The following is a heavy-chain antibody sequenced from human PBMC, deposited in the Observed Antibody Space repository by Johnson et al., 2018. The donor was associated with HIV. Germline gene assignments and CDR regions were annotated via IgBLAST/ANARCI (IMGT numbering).Heavy chain of an antibody. D-gene: IGHD2-21*01. J-gene: IGHJ3*02. CDR1: GFTFSSYA. CDR2: VSYDGRNQ. V-gene: IGHV3-30-3*01. CDR3: ARETAYCGGDCSGAFDI. Sequence: QMQLVESGGGLVQPGGSLRLSCAASGFTFSSYAMHWVRQAPGTGLEWVALVSYDGRNQYYADSVKGRFTVSRDNSKNTLYLQVNSLRPEDTAVYYCARETAYCGGDCSGAFDIWGQGTMVTVSS.